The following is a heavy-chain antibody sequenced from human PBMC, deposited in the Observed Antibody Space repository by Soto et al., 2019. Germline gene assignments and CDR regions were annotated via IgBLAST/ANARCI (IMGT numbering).Heavy chain of an antibody. CDR3: ATGEPNQEGNYYYYYMDV. D-gene: IGHD2-2*01. CDR2: FDPEDGET. Sequence: ASVKVSCKVSGYTLTELSMHWVRQAPGKGLEWMGGFDPEDGETIYAQKFQGRVTMTEDTSTDTAYMELSSLRSEDTAVYYCATGEPNQEGNYYYYYMDVWGKGTTVTVSS. V-gene: IGHV1-24*01. CDR1: GYTLTELS. J-gene: IGHJ6*03.